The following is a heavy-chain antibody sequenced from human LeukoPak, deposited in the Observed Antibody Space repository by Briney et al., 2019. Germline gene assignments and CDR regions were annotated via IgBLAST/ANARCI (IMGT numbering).Heavy chain of an antibody. J-gene: IGHJ4*02. CDR3: ARIALDDDSSPYYRLYYFDS. CDR2: ISSSSSYI. V-gene: IGHV3-21*01. CDR1: GFTFSSYS. D-gene: IGHD3-22*01. Sequence: PGGSLRLSCAASGFTFSSYSMNWVRQAPGKGPEWVSSISSSSSYIYYADSVKGRFTISRDNAKNSLYLQMNSLRAEDTAVYYCARIALDDDSSPYYRLYYFDSWGQGTLVTVSS.